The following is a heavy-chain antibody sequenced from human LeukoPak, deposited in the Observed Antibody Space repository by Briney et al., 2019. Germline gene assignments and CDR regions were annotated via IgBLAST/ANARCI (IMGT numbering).Heavy chain of an antibody. CDR2: INTGGSST. V-gene: IGHV3-74*01. CDR3: ARPYSSAWANALDI. CDR1: GFTLSSSW. Sequence: GGSLRLSCAVSGFTLSSSWMHWVRQAPGKGLVWVSRINTGGSSTAYADSVKGRFTISRDNAENTLYLQMNSLGVEDTAVYYCARPYSSAWANALDIWGQGTMVTVSS. J-gene: IGHJ3*02. D-gene: IGHD6-19*01.